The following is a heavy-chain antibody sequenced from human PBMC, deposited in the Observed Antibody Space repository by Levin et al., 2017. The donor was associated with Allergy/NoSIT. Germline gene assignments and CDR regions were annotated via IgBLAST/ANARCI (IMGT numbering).Heavy chain of an antibody. D-gene: IGHD6-19*01. CDR3: PAGWGAEAGENAYYFES. CDR1: GFTFGDYA. Sequence: GGSLRLSCTTSGFTFGDYAMSWFRQAPGKGLEWAGFIRSKVYGGATDYAASVTGRFIISRDDSRGIAYLQMKILKTDDTAGYYCPAGWGAEAGENAYYFESWGQGTLVTVSS. J-gene: IGHJ4*02. CDR2: IRSKVYGGAT. V-gene: IGHV3-49*03.